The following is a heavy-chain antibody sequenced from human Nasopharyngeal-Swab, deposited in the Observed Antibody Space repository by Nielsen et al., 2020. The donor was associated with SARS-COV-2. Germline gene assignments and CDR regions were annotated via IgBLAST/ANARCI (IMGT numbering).Heavy chain of an antibody. CDR1: GYTFTSYY. CDR3: ARDMGWDGTSRSVYYGMDV. J-gene: IGHJ6*02. Sequence: ASVKVSCKASGYTFTSYYMHWVRQAPGQGLEWMGIINPSGGSTSYAQKFQGRVTMTRDKSTSTVYLELSSLRSEDTAVYYCARDMGWDGTSRSVYYGMDVWGQGTTVTVS. D-gene: IGHD2-2*01. V-gene: IGHV1-46*01. CDR2: INPSGGST.